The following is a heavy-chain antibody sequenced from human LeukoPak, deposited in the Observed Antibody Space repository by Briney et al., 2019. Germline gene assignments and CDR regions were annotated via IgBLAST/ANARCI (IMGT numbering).Heavy chain of an antibody. Sequence: SETLSLTCTVSGGSISSSSYYWGWIRQPPGKGLEWIGSIYYSGSTYYNPPLKSRVTISVDTSKNHFSLKLSSVTAADTAVYYCARDNSSSKYYFDYWGQGTLVTVSS. J-gene: IGHJ4*02. CDR2: IYYSGST. D-gene: IGHD6-13*01. V-gene: IGHV4-39*07. CDR1: GGSISSSSYY. CDR3: ARDNSSSKYYFDY.